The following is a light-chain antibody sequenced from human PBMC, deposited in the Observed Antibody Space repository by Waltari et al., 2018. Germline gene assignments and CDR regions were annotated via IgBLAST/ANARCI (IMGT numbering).Light chain of an antibody. J-gene: IGLJ1*01. V-gene: IGLV2-14*03. CDR2: DVS. CDR3: SSYTSSSTYV. Sequence: QSALPQPASVSGSLGQAITISCAGVYNYVSWHQQHPGNAPKLMIFDVSKRPSGVSNRFSGSRSGNTASLTISGLQAEDEANYFCSSYTSSSTYVFGTGTKVT. CDR1: VYNY.